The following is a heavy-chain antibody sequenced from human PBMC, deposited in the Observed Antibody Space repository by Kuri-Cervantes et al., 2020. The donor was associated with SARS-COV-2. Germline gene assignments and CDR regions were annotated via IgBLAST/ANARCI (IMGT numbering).Heavy chain of an antibody. CDR2: ISAYNGNT. J-gene: IGHJ6*02. V-gene: IGHV1-18*01. CDR3: AREDYDFWSGYFGYYYYGMDV. D-gene: IGHD3-3*01. Sequence: ASVKVSCKASGYTFTSYGISWVRQAPGQGLEWTGWISAYNGNTNYAQKLQGRVTMTTDTSTSTAYMELRSLRSDDTAVYYCAREDYDFWSGYFGYYYYGMDVWGQGTTVTVSS. CDR1: GYTFTSYG.